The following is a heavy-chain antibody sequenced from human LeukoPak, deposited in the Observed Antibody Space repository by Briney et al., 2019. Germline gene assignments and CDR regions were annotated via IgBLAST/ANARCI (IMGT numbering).Heavy chain of an antibody. CDR3: AKDIGVGYCNGCLFDY. CDR1: GFPFSSYS. Sequence: GGSLRLSCAASGFPFSSYSMNWVRQAPGEGLEWVSYISSSRTTSYADSVKGRFTISRDNSKNSLYLQMNSLRTEDTALYYCAKDIGVGYCNGCLFDYWGQGTLVTVSS. CDR2: ISSSRTT. V-gene: IGHV3-48*04. J-gene: IGHJ4*02. D-gene: IGHD2-15*01.